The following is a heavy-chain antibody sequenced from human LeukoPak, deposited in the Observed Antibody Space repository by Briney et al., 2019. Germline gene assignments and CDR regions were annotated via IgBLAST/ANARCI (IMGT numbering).Heavy chain of an antibody. J-gene: IGHJ4*02. Sequence: ASVKVSCKASRYTFTSYYMHWVRQAPGQGLEWMGIINPSGGSTSYAQKFQGRVTMTRDMSTSTVYMELSSLRSEDTAVYYCARDHPYSSSSGVYFDYWGQGTLVTVSS. D-gene: IGHD6-6*01. CDR1: RYTFTSYY. CDR2: INPSGGST. CDR3: ARDHPYSSSSGVYFDY. V-gene: IGHV1-46*01.